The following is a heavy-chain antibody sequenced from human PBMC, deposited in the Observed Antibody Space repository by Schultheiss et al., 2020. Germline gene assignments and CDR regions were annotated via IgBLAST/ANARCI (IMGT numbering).Heavy chain of an antibody. CDR3: ARLASPARGSLVFDY. CDR1: GGSISSSSYY. CDR2: IYYSGST. D-gene: IGHD2-2*01. V-gene: IGHV4-39*07. J-gene: IGHJ4*02. Sequence: SETLSLTCTVSGGSISSSSYYWGWIRQPPGKGLEWIGSIYYSGSTYYSPSLKSRVTISVDTSKNQFSLKLSSVTAADTAVYYCARLASPARGSLVFDYWGQGTLVTVSS.